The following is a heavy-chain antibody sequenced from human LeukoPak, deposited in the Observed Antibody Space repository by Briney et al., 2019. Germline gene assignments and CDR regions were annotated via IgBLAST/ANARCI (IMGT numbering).Heavy chain of an antibody. CDR1: GYTFTSYG. V-gene: IGHV1-18*01. D-gene: IGHD3-22*01. J-gene: IGHJ3*02. CDR3: ARDRIPYDSSGYYPNNDAFDI. Sequence: ASVKVSCKASGYTFTSYGISWVRQAPGQGLEWMGWISAYNGNTSYAQKLQGRVTMTTDTSTSTAYMELRSLRSDDTAVYYCARDRIPYDSSGYYPNNDAFDIWGQGTMVTVSS. CDR2: ISAYNGNT.